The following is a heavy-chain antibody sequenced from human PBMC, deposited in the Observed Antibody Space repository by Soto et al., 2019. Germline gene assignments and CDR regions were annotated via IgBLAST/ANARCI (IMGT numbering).Heavy chain of an antibody. Sequence: QVQLVQSGAEVKKPGSSVKVSCKASGGTFSSYTISWVRQAPGQGLEWMGRIIPILGIANYAQKFQGRVTITADKSTSTAYMELSSLRSEDTAVYYCARDSVRSSGDFDYWGQGTLVTFSS. J-gene: IGHJ4*02. CDR3: ARDSVRSSGDFDY. D-gene: IGHD1-26*01. CDR1: GGTFSSYT. CDR2: IIPILGIA. V-gene: IGHV1-69*08.